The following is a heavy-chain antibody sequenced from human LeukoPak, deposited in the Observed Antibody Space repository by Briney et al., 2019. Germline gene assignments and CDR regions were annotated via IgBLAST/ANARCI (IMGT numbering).Heavy chain of an antibody. CDR3: ARGPGYSSSY. D-gene: IGHD6-13*01. Sequence: SETLSLTCAVYGGSFSGYYWSWIRQPPGEGLEWIGEINHSGSTNYNPSLKSRVTISVDTSKNQFSLKLSSVTAADTAVYYCARGPGYSSSYWGQGTLVTVSS. CDR1: GGSFSGYY. V-gene: IGHV4-34*01. J-gene: IGHJ4*02. CDR2: INHSGST.